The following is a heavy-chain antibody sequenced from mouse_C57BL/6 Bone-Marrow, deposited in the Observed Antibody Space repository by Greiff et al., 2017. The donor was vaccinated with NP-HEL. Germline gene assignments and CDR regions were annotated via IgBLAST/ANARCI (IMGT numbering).Heavy chain of an antibody. CDR2: IYPGSGST. D-gene: IGHD2-1*01. V-gene: IGHV1-55*01. CDR3: ASNYVFYYFDY. J-gene: IGHJ2*01. Sequence: QVQLKESGAELVKPGASVKMSCKASGYTFTSYWITWVKQRPGQGLEWIGDIYPGSGSTNYNEKFKSKATLTVDTSSSTAYMQLSSLTSEDSAVYYCASNYVFYYFDYWGQGTTLTVSS. CDR1: GYTFTSYW.